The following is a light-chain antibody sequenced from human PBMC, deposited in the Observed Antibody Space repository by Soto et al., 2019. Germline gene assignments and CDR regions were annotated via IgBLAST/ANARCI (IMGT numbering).Light chain of an antibody. CDR3: QQLSTYPST. J-gene: IGKJ4*01. CDR1: QDIRAY. V-gene: IGKV1-17*01. Sequence: DVQMTQSPSSLSASVGDRVTITCRASQDIRAYLNWYQQKPGEAPKLLIFAAFTLQSGVPSRFSGSGSGTDFTLTISSLQAEDFATYYCQQLSTYPSTFGGGTKVDIK. CDR2: AAF.